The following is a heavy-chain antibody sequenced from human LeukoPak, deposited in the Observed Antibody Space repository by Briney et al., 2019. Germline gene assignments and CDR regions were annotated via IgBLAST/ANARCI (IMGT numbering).Heavy chain of an antibody. CDR2: TIPILGIA. J-gene: IGHJ4*02. Sequence: ASVKVSCKASGGTFSSYAISWVRQAPGQGLEWMGRTIPILGIANYAQKFQGRVTITADKSTSTAYMELSSLRSEDTAVYYCARETKGSYYYDSSGYYYVNWGQGTLVTVSS. D-gene: IGHD3-22*01. CDR1: GGTFSSYA. V-gene: IGHV1-69*04. CDR3: ARETKGSYYYDSSGYYYVN.